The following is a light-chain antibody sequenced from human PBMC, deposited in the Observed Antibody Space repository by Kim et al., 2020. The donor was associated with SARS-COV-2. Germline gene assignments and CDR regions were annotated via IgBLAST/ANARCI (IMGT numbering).Light chain of an antibody. Sequence: LTPGKGATRSGRASQSVSSYLSWYQQKPGQAPRLLIYDASNRATGIPARFSGSGSGTDFTLTISSLEPEDFAVYYCQHRSNWLTFGGGTKVDIK. J-gene: IGKJ4*01. CDR2: DAS. CDR1: QSVSSY. CDR3: QHRSNWLT. V-gene: IGKV3-11*01.